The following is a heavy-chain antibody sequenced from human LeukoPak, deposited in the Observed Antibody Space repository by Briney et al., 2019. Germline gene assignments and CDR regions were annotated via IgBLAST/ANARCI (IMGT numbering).Heavy chain of an antibody. CDR1: GGTFSSYA. V-gene: IGHV1-69*04. CDR2: IIPILGIA. CDR3: ARVAGGYYYDSSGYFDY. D-gene: IGHD3-22*01. Sequence: ASVKVSCKASGGTFSSYAISWVRQAPGQGLEWMGRIIPILGIANYAQEFQGRVTITADKSTSTAYMELSSLRSEDTAVYYCARVAGGYYYDSSGYFDYWGQGTLVTVSS. J-gene: IGHJ4*02.